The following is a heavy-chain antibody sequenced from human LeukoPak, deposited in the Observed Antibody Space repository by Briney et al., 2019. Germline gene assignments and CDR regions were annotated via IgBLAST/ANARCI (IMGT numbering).Heavy chain of an antibody. D-gene: IGHD3-10*01. V-gene: IGHV5-10-1*01. J-gene: IGHJ3*02. CDR2: IDPSDSYT. CDR3: ARPNYYGSGSHLDDAFDS. Sequence: GESLKISCKGSGYGFTSYWISWVRPMPGKGQEWMGRIDPSDSYTNYSPSFQGHVTISADKSISTAYLQWSSLKASDTAMYYCARPNYYGSGSHLDDAFDSGGRGQWSPSLQ. CDR1: GYGFTSYW.